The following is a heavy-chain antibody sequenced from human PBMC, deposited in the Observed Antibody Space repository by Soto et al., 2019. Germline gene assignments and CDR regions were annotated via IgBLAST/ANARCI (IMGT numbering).Heavy chain of an antibody. J-gene: IGHJ4*02. Sequence: VQLVESGGGVVQPGRSLRLSCAASGFTFSDYAMHWVRQAPGKGLEWVAVVSHDGRNTHYADSVKGRFTISRDSXXXXXXXXXXXXXXXXXXXXXXXXXXXXXXXXXXFNYWGQGALVTVSS. CDR1: GFTFSDYA. CDR2: VSHDGRNT. V-gene: IGHV3-30*03. CDR3: XXXXXXXXXXXXFNY.